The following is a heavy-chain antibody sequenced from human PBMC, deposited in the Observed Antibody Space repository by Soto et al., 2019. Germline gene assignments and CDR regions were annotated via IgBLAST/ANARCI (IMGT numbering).Heavy chain of an antibody. Sequence: LRLSCAASGFTFSRYSMNWVRQAPGKGLEWVSSISSTTNYIYYADSVKGRFTVSRDNAKNSVYLDMNSLSAEDTAVYYCARESEDLTSNFDYWGQGTLVTVSS. CDR1: GFTFSRYS. CDR3: ARESEDLTSNFDY. CDR2: ISSTTNYI. J-gene: IGHJ4*02. V-gene: IGHV3-21*01.